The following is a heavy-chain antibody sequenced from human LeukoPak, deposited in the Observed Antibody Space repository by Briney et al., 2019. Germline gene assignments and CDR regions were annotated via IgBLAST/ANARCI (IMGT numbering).Heavy chain of an antibody. CDR2: INPNSGGT. D-gene: IGHD3-10*01. CDR1: GYTFTGYY. Sequence: GASVKVSCKASGYTFTGYYMHWVRQAPGQGLEWMGWINPNSGGTNYAQKFQGRVTMTRDTSISTAYMEPSRLRSDDTAVYYCARDPVLLWFGELPGNWFDPWGQGTLVTVSS. CDR3: ARDPVLLWFGELPGNWFDP. J-gene: IGHJ5*02. V-gene: IGHV1-2*02.